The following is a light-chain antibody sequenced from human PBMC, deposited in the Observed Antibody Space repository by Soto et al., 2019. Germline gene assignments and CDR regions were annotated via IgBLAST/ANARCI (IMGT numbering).Light chain of an antibody. J-gene: IGLJ3*02. Sequence: QPVLTQSSSASASLGSSVTLTCTLSSGHSSYIIAWHQQQPGKAPRYLMKLEGSGSYNKGSGVPDRFSGSSSGADRYLTISNLQFEDEADYYCETWDSNTHTVFGGGPKLTAL. CDR3: ETWDSNTHTV. CDR2: LEGSGSY. V-gene: IGLV4-60*02. CDR1: SGHSSYI.